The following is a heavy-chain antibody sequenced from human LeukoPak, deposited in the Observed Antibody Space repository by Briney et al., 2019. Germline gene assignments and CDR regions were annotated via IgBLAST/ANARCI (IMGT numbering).Heavy chain of an antibody. J-gene: IGHJ4*02. CDR3: ARDTAVTIPGY. CDR2: ISAYNGNT. V-gene: IGHV1-18*01. D-gene: IGHD3-3*01. Sequence: ASVKVSCKASGCTFTSYGISWVRQSPGQRLKWMGWISAYNGNTNYAQKLQGRVTMTTDTSTSTAYMELRRLRSDDTAVYYCARDTAVTIPGYWGQGNLVTVSS. CDR1: GCTFTSYG.